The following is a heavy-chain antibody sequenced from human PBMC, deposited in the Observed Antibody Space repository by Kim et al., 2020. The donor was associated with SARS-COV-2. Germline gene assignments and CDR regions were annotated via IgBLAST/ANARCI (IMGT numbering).Heavy chain of an antibody. CDR2: IYYSGST. D-gene: IGHD4-17*01. V-gene: IGHV4-31*03. CDR1: GGSISSGGYY. CDR3: ARVARAVTTFYYYGMDV. J-gene: IGHJ6*02. Sequence: SETLSLTCTVSGGSISSGGYYWSWIRQHPGKGLEWIGYIYYSGSTYYNPSLKSRVTISVDTSKNQFSLKLSSVTAADTAVYYCARVARAVTTFYYYGMDVWGQGTTVSVSS.